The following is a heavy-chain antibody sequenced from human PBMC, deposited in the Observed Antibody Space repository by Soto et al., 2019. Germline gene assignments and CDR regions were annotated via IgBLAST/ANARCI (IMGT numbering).Heavy chain of an antibody. D-gene: IGHD3-10*01. J-gene: IGHJ6*02. V-gene: IGHV4-30-4*01. CDR2: IYYSGST. CDR1: GGSISSGDYY. CDR3: ASELTCPFGGCNYGMDV. Sequence: QVQLQESGPGLVKPSQTLSLTCTVSGGSISSGDYYWSWIRQPPGKGLEWIGYIYYSGSTYYNPSLTSRVTISVDTSKHQCSLKLSSVTAAGTAVYYCASELTCPFGGCNYGMDVWGQGTTVTVSS.